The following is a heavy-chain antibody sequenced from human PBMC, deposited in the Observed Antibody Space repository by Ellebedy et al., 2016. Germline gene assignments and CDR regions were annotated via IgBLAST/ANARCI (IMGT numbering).Heavy chain of an antibody. CDR2: IIPIFGTA. D-gene: IGHD5-24*01. CDR1: GGTFSSYA. Sequence: SVKVSXXASGGTFSSYAISWVRQAPGQGLEWMGGIIPIFGTANYAQKFQGRVTITADESTSTAYMELSSLRSEDTAVYYCATAAQDAVYFDYWGQGTLVTVSS. V-gene: IGHV1-69*13. J-gene: IGHJ4*02. CDR3: ATAAQDAVYFDY.